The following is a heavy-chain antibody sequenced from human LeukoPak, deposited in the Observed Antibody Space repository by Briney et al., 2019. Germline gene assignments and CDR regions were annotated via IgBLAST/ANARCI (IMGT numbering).Heavy chain of an antibody. Sequence: SGGSLRLSCAASGFTFSSYSMNWVRQAPGKGLEWVSYISSSSSTIYYADSVKGRFTISRDNAKNSLYLQMNSLRAEDTAVYYCARDSGTQLLWFGELARHFDYWGQGTLVTVSS. CDR1: GFTFSSYS. V-gene: IGHV3-48*04. D-gene: IGHD3-10*01. J-gene: IGHJ4*02. CDR2: ISSSSSTI. CDR3: ARDSGTQLLWFGELARHFDY.